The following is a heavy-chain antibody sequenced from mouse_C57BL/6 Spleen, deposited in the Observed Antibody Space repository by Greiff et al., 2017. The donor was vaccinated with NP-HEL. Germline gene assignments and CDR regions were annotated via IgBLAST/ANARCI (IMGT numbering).Heavy chain of an antibody. Sequence: VQLQQPGAELVKPGASVKLSCKASGYTFTSYWMHWVKQRPGQGLEWIGMIHPNSGSTNYNEKFKSKATLTVDTSSSTAYMQLSSLTSEDSAVYYCARSDGYYWYFDVWGTGTTVTVSS. V-gene: IGHV1-64*01. D-gene: IGHD2-3*01. CDR3: ARSDGYYWYFDV. CDR2: IHPNSGST. J-gene: IGHJ1*03. CDR1: GYTFTSYW.